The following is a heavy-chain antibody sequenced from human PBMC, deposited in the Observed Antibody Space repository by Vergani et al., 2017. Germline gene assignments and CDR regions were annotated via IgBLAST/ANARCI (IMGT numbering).Heavy chain of an antibody. V-gene: IGHV4-34*01. J-gene: IGHJ5*02. CDR2: INHSGST. CDR3: ARGGRMVRGVINWFDP. D-gene: IGHD3-10*01. CDR1: GGSFSGYY. Sequence: QVQLQQWGAGLLKPSETLSLTCAVYGGSFSGYYWSWIRQPPGTGLEWIGEINHSGSTNYNPSLKSRVTISVDTSKNQFSLKLGSVTAADAAVYYCARGGRMVRGVINWFDPWGQGTLVTVSS.